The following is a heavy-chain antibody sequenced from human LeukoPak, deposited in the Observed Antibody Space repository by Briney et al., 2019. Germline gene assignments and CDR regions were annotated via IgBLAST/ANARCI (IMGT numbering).Heavy chain of an antibody. J-gene: IGHJ4*02. CDR3: SRGGGQWLIPDFDY. CDR2: VSAGGTT. V-gene: IGHV4-4*07. CDR1: GDSISPYY. D-gene: IGHD6-19*01. Sequence: KSSETLSLTCTVSGDSISPYYWSWIRQSAEKGLQWIGRVSAGGTTDYNPSLKSRVTMSVDTSKTQFSLKMTSVTAADTAVYYCSRGGGQWLIPDFDYWGQGLLVIVSS.